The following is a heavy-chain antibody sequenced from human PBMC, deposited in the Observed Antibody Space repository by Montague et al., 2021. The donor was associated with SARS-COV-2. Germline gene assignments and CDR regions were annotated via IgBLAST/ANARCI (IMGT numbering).Heavy chain of an antibody. J-gene: IGHJ5*02. D-gene: IGHD3-10*01. V-gene: IGHV4-59*01. CDR1: GGPITSYY. CDR2: IYHSGST. Sequence: SETLSLTCAVSGGPITSYYWNWIRQPPGKGLEYIGYIYHSGSTTYNPSLKSRASISVDTSKNQFSLKLRSVTAADTAVYYCARGLEYYGSGSHRFDPWGQGTLVTVSS. CDR3: ARGLEYYGSGSHRFDP.